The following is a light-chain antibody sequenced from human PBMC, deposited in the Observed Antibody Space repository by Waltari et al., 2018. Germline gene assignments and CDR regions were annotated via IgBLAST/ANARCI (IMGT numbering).Light chain of an antibody. CDR1: SSDVGSYHL. CDR2: EVS. CDR3: CSYAGSSTPFV. J-gene: IGLJ1*01. Sequence: QSALTQPASVSGSPGQSTTISCTGTSSDVGSYHLVSWYQQHPGKAPKLMIYEVSKRPPGVSNRFSGSKSGNTASLTISGLQAEDEADYYCCSYAGSSTPFVFGTGTKVTVL. V-gene: IGLV2-23*02.